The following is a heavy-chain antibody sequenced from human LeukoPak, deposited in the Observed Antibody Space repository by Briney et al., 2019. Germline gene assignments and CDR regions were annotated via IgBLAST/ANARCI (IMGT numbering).Heavy chain of an antibody. J-gene: IGHJ6*02. CDR3: AKEPQKNDYYHGMDV. CDR2: ISYDGSNK. CDR1: GFTFSSYG. V-gene: IGHV3-30*18. D-gene: IGHD1-1*01. Sequence: PGGSLRLSCAASGFTFSSYGMHWVRRAPGKGLEWVAVISYDGSNKYYADSVKGRFTISRDNSKNTLYLQMNSLRAEDTAVYYCAKEPQKNDYYHGMDVWGQGTTVTVSS.